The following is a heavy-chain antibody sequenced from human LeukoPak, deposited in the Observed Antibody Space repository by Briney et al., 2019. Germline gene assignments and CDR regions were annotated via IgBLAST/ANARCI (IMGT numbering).Heavy chain of an antibody. Sequence: ASVKVSCKASGYTFTGYYMHWVRQAPGQGLEWMGRINPNSGGTNYAQKFQGRVTMTRDTSISTAYMELSRLRSEDTAVYYCARARSTDPRRGYKAFDIWGQGTMVTVSS. D-gene: IGHD5-12*01. CDR3: ARARSTDPRRGYKAFDI. CDR2: INPNSGGT. CDR1: GYTFTGYY. J-gene: IGHJ3*02. V-gene: IGHV1-2*06.